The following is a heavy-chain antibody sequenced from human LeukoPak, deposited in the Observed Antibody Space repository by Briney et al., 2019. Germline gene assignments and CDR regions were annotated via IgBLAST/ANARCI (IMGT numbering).Heavy chain of an antibody. V-gene: IGHV4-59*01. J-gene: IGHJ4*02. CDR1: GGSISTYY. Sequence: SETLSLTCTVSGGSISTYYWSWIRQPPGKGLEWIGYIYYSGSTNYNPSLKSRVTTSVDTSKNQFSLKLSSVTAADTAVYYCARDTGTVVDYWGQGTLVTVSS. CDR3: ARDTGTVVDY. CDR2: IYYSGST. D-gene: IGHD4-23*01.